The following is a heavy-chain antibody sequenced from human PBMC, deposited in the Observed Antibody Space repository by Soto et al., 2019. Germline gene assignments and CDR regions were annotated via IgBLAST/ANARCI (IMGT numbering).Heavy chain of an antibody. Sequence: QVQLVQSGAEVKKPGASVKVSCKASGYTFTSYGISWVRQAPGQGLEWMGWSSAYNGNTNYAQKLQGRVTMTTDASTSTAYMELRSLRSDDTAVYYCARLTMVRGRYYCYMDVWGKGTTVTVSS. CDR2: SSAYNGNT. V-gene: IGHV1-18*01. CDR3: ARLTMVRGRYYCYMDV. J-gene: IGHJ6*03. CDR1: GYTFTSYG. D-gene: IGHD3-10*01.